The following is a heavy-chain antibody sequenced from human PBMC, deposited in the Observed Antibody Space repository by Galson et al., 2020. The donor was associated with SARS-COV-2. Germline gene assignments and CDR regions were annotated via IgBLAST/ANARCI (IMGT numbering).Heavy chain of an antibody. CDR1: GDRVSRNTAA. Sequence: SQTLSLTCVISGDRVSRNTAASNWIRHSPSRGLEWLGRTYYRSKWYNDYTVSLKSRIIINSDTSKNQFSLQLNSVTTEDTAVYYCARGRGSFGGFDYWGQGTLVTVSS. V-gene: IGHV6-1*01. CDR3: ARGRGSFGGFDY. CDR2: TYYRSKWYN. J-gene: IGHJ4*02. D-gene: IGHD1-26*01.